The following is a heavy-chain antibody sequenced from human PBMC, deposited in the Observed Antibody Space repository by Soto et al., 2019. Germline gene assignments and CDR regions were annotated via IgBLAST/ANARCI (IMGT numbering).Heavy chain of an antibody. Sequence: PGGSLRLSCAASGFTFSSYVMNWVRQTPGKGLEWVSAISGSGGSTYYADSVKGRFTISRDISKNTLYLQMYSLRADDTAVYYCAKASYGPIGWGQGTLVTVSS. J-gene: IGHJ4*02. V-gene: IGHV3-23*01. CDR3: AKASYGPIG. CDR1: GFTFSSYV. D-gene: IGHD5-18*01. CDR2: ISGSGGST.